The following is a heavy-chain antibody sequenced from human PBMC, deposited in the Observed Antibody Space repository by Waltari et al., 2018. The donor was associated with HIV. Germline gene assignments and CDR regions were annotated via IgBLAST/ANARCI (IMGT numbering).Heavy chain of an antibody. J-gene: IGHJ5*02. V-gene: IGHV3-21*02. Sequence: EVQLVDSGGGLVKPGGSLRPSCAGSGFTFSDYSLNWVRQSPGKGLEWVSSISSSGSFIYYADSVKGRFTISRDNAQNSMYLQMNNLRADDSAMYYCARDSRGTSWSLNWFDPWGQGTLVTVSS. CDR1: GFTFSDYS. CDR3: ARDSRGTSWSLNWFDP. D-gene: IGHD6-13*01. CDR2: ISSSGSFI.